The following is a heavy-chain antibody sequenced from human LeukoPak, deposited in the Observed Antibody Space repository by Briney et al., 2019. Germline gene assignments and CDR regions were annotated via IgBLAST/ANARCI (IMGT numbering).Heavy chain of an antibody. CDR1: GFTFSTYV. V-gene: IGHV3-30*04. D-gene: IGHD6-19*01. CDR2: ISYDGTDK. CDR3: ARGGGLYSSGYYYFDY. J-gene: IGHJ4*02. Sequence: GRSLRLSCAASGFTFSTYVMHWVRQAPGKGLEWVAVISYDGTDKYYADPVKGRFTISRDNYKNTLFLQMNSLTDEDTAVYYCARGGGLYSSGYYYFDYWGQGTLVTVPS.